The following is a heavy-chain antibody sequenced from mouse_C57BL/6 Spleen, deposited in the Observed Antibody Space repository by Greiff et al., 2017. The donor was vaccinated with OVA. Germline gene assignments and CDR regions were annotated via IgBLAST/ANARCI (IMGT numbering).Heavy chain of an antibody. CDR1: GFTFSDAW. D-gene: IGHD2-3*01. CDR3: TTGGWLLPLY. J-gene: IGHJ2*01. CDR2: IRNKANNHAT. V-gene: IGHV6-6*01. Sequence: EVQVVESGGGLVQPGGSMKLSCAASGFTFSDAWMDWVRQSPEKGLEWVAEIRNKANNHATYYAESVKGRFTISRDDSKSSVYLQMNSLRAEDTGIYYCTTGGWLLPLYWGQGTTLTVSS.